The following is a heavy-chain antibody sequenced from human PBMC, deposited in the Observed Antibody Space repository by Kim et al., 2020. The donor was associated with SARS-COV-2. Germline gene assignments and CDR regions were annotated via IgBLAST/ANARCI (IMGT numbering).Heavy chain of an antibody. D-gene: IGHD1-20*01. V-gene: IGHV4-39*02. CDR1: GGSISSSSYY. J-gene: IGHJ4*02. CDR2: IYYSGST. Sequence: SETLSLTCTVSGGSISSSSYYWGWIRQPPGKGREWIGSIYYSGSTYYNPSLKSRGTISVDTSKNQFSLKLSSVTAADTAVYYCARETLSITGTTRAYWGQGTLVTVSS. CDR3: ARETLSITGTTRAY.